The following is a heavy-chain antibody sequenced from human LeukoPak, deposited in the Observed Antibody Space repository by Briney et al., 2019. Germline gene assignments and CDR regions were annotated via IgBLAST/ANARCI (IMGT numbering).Heavy chain of an antibody. V-gene: IGHV3-30*18. J-gene: IGHJ4*02. CDR2: ISYDGSNK. D-gene: IGHD3-3*01. CDR3: AKGIGTIFGEVDY. Sequence: GGSLRLSCAASGFTFSSYVMHWVRQAPGKGLEWVAIISYDGSNKYYADSVKGRFTISRDNSKNTLYLQMNSLRAEDTAVYYCAKGIGTIFGEVDYWGQGTLVTVSS. CDR1: GFTFSSYV.